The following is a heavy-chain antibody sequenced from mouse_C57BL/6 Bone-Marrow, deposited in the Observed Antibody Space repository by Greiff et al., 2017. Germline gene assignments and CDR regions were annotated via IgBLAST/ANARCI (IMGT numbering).Heavy chain of an antibody. D-gene: IGHD2-5*01. CDR3: TLYSNYVAWFAD. Sequence: EVQLQESGEGLVKPGGSLKLSCAASGFTFSSYAMSWVRQTPEKRLAWVAYISSGGDYIYYADTVKGQFTISRDHARNTLYLQMSSLKSEDTAMYYCTLYSNYVAWFADWGQGTLVTGSA. CDR1: GFTFSSYA. CDR2: ISSGGDYI. J-gene: IGHJ3*01. V-gene: IGHV5-9-1*02.